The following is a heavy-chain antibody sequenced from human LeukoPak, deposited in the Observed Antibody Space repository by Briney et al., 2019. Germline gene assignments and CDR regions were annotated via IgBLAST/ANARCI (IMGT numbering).Heavy chain of an antibody. D-gene: IGHD3-22*01. V-gene: IGHV3-53*04. Sequence: GGSLRLSCAASGFTVSSNYMSWVRQAPGKGLEWVSVIYSGGSTYYADSVKGRFTISRHNPKNTLYLQMNSLRAEDTAVYYCARVDSSGYYSCFDYWGQGTLVTVSS. CDR3: ARVDSSGYYSCFDY. CDR2: IYSGGST. J-gene: IGHJ4*02. CDR1: GFTVSSNY.